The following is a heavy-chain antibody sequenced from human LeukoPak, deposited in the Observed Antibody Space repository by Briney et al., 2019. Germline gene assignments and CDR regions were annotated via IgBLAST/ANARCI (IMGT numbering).Heavy chain of an antibody. J-gene: IGHJ4*02. CDR3: ARAGGILTGYYFDY. CDR2: IRNDGSNK. Sequence: GGSLRLSCAASGFTFSSYGMHWVRQAPGKGLEWVAFIRNDGSNKYYADSVKGRFTISRDNSKNTLYLQMNSLRAEDTAVYYCARAGGILTGYYFDYWGQGTLVTVSS. CDR1: GFTFSSYG. D-gene: IGHD3-9*01. V-gene: IGHV3-30*02.